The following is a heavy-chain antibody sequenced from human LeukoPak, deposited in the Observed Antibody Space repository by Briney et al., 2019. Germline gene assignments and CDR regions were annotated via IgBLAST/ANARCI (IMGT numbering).Heavy chain of an antibody. CDR2: IYYSGST. V-gene: IGHV4-39*07. J-gene: IGHJ3*02. Sequence: SETLSLTCTVSGGSISSGSYYWGWIRQPPGKGLEWIGSIYYSGSTYYNPSLKSRVSISVDTSKNQFSLKLSSVTAADTAVYYCARATVVRVAGAFDIWGQGTMVTVSS. CDR1: GGSISSGSYY. CDR3: ARATVVRVAGAFDI. D-gene: IGHD4-23*01.